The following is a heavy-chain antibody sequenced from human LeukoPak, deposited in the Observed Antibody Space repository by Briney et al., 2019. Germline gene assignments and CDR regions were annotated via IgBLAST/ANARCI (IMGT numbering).Heavy chain of an antibody. Sequence: PGGSLRLSCAASGFTFDDYAMHWVRQAPGKGPEWVSGISWNSGSIGYADSVKGRFTISRDNAKNSLYLQMNSLRAEDTALYYCAKDVYYDSSGYYLDYWGQGTLVTVSS. CDR3: AKDVYYDSSGYYLDY. D-gene: IGHD3-22*01. CDR1: GFTFDDYA. J-gene: IGHJ4*02. V-gene: IGHV3-9*01. CDR2: ISWNSGSI.